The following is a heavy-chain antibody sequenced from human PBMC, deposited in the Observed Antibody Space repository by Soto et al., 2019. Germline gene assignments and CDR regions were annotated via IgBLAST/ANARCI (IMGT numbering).Heavy chain of an antibody. CDR1: GGTFSSYA. D-gene: IGHD3-16*01. V-gene: IGHV1-69*13. CDR2: IIPIFGTA. J-gene: IGHJ6*02. CDR3: ARSFTYVWGSSSGEYCYYYYGMDV. Sequence: SVKVSCKASGGTFSSYAISWARQAPGQGLEWMGGIIPIFGTANYAQKFQGRVTITADESTSTAYMELSSLRSEDTAVYYCARSFTYVWGSSSGEYCYYYYGMDVWGQGTTVTVSS.